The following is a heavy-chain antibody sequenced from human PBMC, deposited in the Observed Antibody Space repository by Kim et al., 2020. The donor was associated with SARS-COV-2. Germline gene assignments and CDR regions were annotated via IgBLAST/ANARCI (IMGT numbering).Heavy chain of an antibody. V-gene: IGHV3-7*01. Sequence: VDSWKGRLHNSRDNAKNSLYLQMNSLRAEDTAVYYCARGGRVVADAFDIWGQGTMVTVSS. J-gene: IGHJ3*02. CDR3: ARGGRVVADAFDI. D-gene: IGHD2-15*01.